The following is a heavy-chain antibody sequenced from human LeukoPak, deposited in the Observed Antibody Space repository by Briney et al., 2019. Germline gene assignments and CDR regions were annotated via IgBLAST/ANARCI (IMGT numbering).Heavy chain of an antibody. CDR1: GGSISSYY. J-gene: IGHJ6*02. D-gene: IGHD5-24*01. CDR2: IYYSGST. Sequence: SETLSLTSTVSGGSISSYYWSWIRQPPGEGLEWIGYIYYSGSTNYNPSLKSRVTISVDTSKNQFSLKLSSVTAADTAVYYCARCRDGYASYYYYRMDVWGQGTTVTVSS. V-gene: IGHV4-59*08. CDR3: ARCRDGYASYYYYRMDV.